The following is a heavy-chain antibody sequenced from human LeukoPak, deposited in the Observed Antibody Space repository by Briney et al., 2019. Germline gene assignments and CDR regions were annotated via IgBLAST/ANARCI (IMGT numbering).Heavy chain of an antibody. D-gene: IGHD2-15*01. CDR2: IYYSGST. V-gene: IGHV4-39*01. J-gene: IGHJ4*02. Sequence: PSETLSLTCTVSGGSISSSSYYWGWIRQPPGKGLEWIGSIYYSGSTYYNPSLKSRVTISVDTSKNQFSLKLSSVTAADTAVYYCARLPTSAATFDYWGQGTLVTVSS. CDR3: ARLPTSAATFDY. CDR1: GGSISSSSYY.